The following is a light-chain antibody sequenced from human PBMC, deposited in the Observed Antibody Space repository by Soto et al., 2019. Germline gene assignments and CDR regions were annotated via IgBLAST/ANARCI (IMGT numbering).Light chain of an antibody. CDR1: QSVGKY. J-gene: IGKJ1*01. CDR3: QQYGHSPWT. CDR2: DAS. V-gene: IGKV3-20*01. Sequence: EIVMTQSPATLSWSPGERSTLSCRASQSVGKYLVWYQQKPGQAPRLLIYDASNRAPGIPARFSASGSGTDFTLTISRLEPEDFAVYYCQQYGHSPWTFGQGTKVDI.